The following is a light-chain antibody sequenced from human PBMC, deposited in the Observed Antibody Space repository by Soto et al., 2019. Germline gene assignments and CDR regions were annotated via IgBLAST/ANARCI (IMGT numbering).Light chain of an antibody. J-gene: IGKJ1*01. CDR2: GAS. CDR1: QSVSSSY. Sequence: EIVLTQSPGTLSLSPGERATLSCRASQSVSSSYLAWYQQKPGQAPRLLIYGASSRATGIPDRFSGSGSGTDFTLTISILEPEDVAVYYFQQYGSSPRTFGQGTKVEIK. CDR3: QQYGSSPRT. V-gene: IGKV3-20*01.